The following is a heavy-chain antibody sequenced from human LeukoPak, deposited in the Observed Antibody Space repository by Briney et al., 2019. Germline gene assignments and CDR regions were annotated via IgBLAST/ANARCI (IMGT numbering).Heavy chain of an antibody. CDR2: IYYSGST. J-gene: IGHJ4*02. V-gene: IGHV4-61*05. CDR3: ARGYSSGWPDY. CDR1: GGSISNSRHY. D-gene: IGHD6-19*01. Sequence: SGTLSLTCTVSGGSISNSRHYWGWIRQPPGKGLEWIGYIYYSGSTNYNPSLKSRVTISVDTSKNQFSLKLSSVTAADTAVYYCARGYSSGWPDYWGQGALVTVSS.